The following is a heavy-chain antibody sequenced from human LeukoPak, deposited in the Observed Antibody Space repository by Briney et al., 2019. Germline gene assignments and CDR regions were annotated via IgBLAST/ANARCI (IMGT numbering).Heavy chain of an antibody. CDR1: GGSISSYY. D-gene: IGHD2-2*01. CDR2: IYYSGST. Sequence: PSETLSLTCTVSGGSISSYYWSWIRQPPGKGLEWIGYIYYSGSTNYNPSLKSRVTISVDTSKNQFSLKLSSVTAADTAVYYCARARPVPAAIPGWFDPWGQGTLVTVSS. CDR3: ARARPVPAAIPGWFDP. J-gene: IGHJ5*02. V-gene: IGHV4-59*08.